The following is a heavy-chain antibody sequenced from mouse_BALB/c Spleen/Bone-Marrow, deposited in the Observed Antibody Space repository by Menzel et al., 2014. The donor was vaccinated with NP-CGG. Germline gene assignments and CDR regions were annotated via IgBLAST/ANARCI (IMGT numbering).Heavy chain of an antibody. CDR1: GFTFSSFG. CDR2: ISSGSSTI. CDR3: ASSPYGYFDY. J-gene: IGHJ2*01. Sequence: EVKLMESGGGLVQPGGSRKLSCAASGFTFSSFGMHWVRQAPEKGLEWVAYISSGSSTIYYADTAKGRFTISRDNPKNTLFLQMTSLRSEDTAMYYCASSPYGYFDYWGQGTTLTVSS. D-gene: IGHD1-1*01. V-gene: IGHV5-17*02.